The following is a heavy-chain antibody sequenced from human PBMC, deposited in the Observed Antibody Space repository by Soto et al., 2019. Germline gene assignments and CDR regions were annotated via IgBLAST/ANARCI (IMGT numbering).Heavy chain of an antibody. CDR3: ARDTYYYDSSGYYYVEGNWCDP. CDR1: GGSISSYY. V-gene: IGHV4-59*01. D-gene: IGHD3-22*01. Sequence: QVQLQESGPGLVKPSETLSLTCTVSGGSISSYYWSWIRQPPGKGLEWIGYIYYSGSTNYNPSLKSLVTISVDTSKNQFSQKLRSVTAADTAVYYCARDTYYYDSSGYYYVEGNWCDPWGQGSLVTVSS. CDR2: IYYSGST. J-gene: IGHJ5*02.